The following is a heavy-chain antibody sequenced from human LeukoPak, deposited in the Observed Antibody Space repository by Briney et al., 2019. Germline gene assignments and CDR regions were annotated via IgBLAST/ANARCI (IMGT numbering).Heavy chain of an antibody. J-gene: IGHJ4*02. D-gene: IGHD1-26*01. CDR1: GFTFSSYW. CDR2: IKQDGSEK. CDR3: ARDKIVGATLFDY. Sequence: GGSLRLSCAASGFTFSSYWMSWVRQAPGKGLEWVSYIKQDGSEKYYVDSVTGRFTISRDNAKNSLYLQMNSLRAEDTAVYYCARDKIVGATLFDYWGQGTLVTVSS. V-gene: IGHV3-7*01.